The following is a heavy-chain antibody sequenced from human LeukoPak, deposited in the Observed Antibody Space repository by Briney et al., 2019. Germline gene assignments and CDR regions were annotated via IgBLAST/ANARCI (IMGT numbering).Heavy chain of an antibody. D-gene: IGHD3-9*01. J-gene: IGHJ4*02. V-gene: IGHV4-59*01. CDR2: IYYSGSS. Sequence: PSETLSLTCNVSGGSISGCHWSWIRQPPGKGLEWLGYIYYSGSSNYNPSLKSRVTMSADTSKNQFSLKLSSVTAADTAVYYCARHRSPLRNFDWLTTDYWGQGILVTVAS. CDR1: GGSISGCH. CDR3: ARHRSPLRNFDWLTTDY.